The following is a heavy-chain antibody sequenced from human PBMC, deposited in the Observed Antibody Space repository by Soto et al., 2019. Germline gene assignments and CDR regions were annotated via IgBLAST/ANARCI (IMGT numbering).Heavy chain of an antibody. V-gene: IGHV4-39*01. CDR2: IHYRANS. Sequence: PSETLSLTCAVSGDCISSSNYYWAWIRHPPGKGLEWIGSIHYRANSYYSPSLKSRITISVDTSKNQISLRLSSVTAADTAVYYCARPLQLAVSGFDPWGQGTLVTVSS. J-gene: IGHJ5*02. CDR1: GDCISSSNYY. D-gene: IGHD3-3*02. CDR3: ARPLQLAVSGFDP.